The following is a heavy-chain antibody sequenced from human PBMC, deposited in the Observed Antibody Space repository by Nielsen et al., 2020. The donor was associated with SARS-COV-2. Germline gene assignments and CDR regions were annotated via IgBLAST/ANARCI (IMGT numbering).Heavy chain of an antibody. CDR3: AKGLEPYYGSGSSIDY. J-gene: IGHJ4*02. CDR2: ISWNSGSI. D-gene: IGHD3-10*01. Sequence: SLKISCAASGFTFDDYAMHWVRQAPGKGLEWVSGISWNSGSIGYADSVKGRFTISRDNAKNSLYLQMNSLRAEDTALYYCAKGLEPYYGSGSSIDYWGQGTLVTVSS. CDR1: GFTFDDYA. V-gene: IGHV3-9*01.